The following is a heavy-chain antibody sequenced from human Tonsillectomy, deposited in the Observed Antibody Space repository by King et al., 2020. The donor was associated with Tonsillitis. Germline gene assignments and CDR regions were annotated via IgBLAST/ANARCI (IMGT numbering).Heavy chain of an antibody. J-gene: IGHJ4*02. CDR1: GYTFTNYD. V-gene: IGHV1-8*02. Sequence: LVQSGAEVKKPGASVKVSCKASGYTFTNYDINWVRQGAGQGLEWMGWMDPSSGDADYSQKFQGRVAMTRNTSISTAYMEFRSLRSEDTAVYYCARDVDFWGQGTLVTVSS. CDR2: MDPSSGDA. CDR3: ARDVDF.